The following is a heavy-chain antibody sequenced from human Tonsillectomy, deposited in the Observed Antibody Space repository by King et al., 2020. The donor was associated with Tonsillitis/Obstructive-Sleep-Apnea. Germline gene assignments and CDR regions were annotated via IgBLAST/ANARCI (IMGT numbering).Heavy chain of an antibody. CDR2: INPNTGDT. CDR1: GYTFAGFL. J-gene: IGHJ5*02. V-gene: IGHV1-2*02. Sequence: QLVQSGAEVKKSGASVRVSCKASGYTFAGFLIHWVRQAPVQGLEWMGWINPNTGDTNYAQNFQGRVTMTTDTSISTAYMELSSLSSDDTAVYYCGRGNKSFDPWGQGTLVTVSS. CDR3: GRGNKSFDP.